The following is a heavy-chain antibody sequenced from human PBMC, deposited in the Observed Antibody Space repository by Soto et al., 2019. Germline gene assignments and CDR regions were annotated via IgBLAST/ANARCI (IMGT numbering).Heavy chain of an antibody. D-gene: IGHD3-3*01. Sequence: PGGSLRLSCAASGFTFSSYGMHWVRQAPGKGLEWVAVISYDGSNKYYADSVKGRFTISRDNSKNTLYLQMNSLRAEDTAVYYCANGPSIFGVAQLVDYWGQGTLVTVSS. CDR2: ISYDGSNK. J-gene: IGHJ4*02. CDR3: ANGPSIFGVAQLVDY. CDR1: GFTFSSYG. V-gene: IGHV3-30*18.